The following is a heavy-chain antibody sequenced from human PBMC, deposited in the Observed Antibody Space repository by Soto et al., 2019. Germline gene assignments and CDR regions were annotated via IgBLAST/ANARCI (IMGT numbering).Heavy chain of an antibody. CDR1: GGSISSYY. CDR2: IYYSGST. J-gene: IGHJ4*02. D-gene: IGHD3-22*01. Sequence: PSETLSLTCTVSGGSISSYYWSWIRQPPGKGLEWIGYIYYSGSTNYNSSLKSRVTISVDTSKNQLSLKLSSVTAADTAVYYCARATYYYDSSGYYGYYFDYWGQGTQVTVSS. V-gene: IGHV4-59*01. CDR3: ARATYYYDSSGYYGYYFDY.